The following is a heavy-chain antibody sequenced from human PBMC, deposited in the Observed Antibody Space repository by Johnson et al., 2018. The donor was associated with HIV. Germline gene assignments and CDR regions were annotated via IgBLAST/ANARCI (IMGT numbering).Heavy chain of an antibody. V-gene: IGHV3-64*07. CDR2: IRSNGGTT. CDR3: ARDPGYSSFDI. CDR1: GFTFSSYA. D-gene: IGHD6-13*01. J-gene: IGHJ3*02. Sequence: VQLVESGGGLVQPGRSLRLSCAASGFTFSSYAMHWVRQAPGKGLEYVSVIRSNGGTTYYEDSVKGRFTISRDNANNLMYLQMSSLRAEDTAVYYCARDPGYSSFDIWGQGTMVTVSS.